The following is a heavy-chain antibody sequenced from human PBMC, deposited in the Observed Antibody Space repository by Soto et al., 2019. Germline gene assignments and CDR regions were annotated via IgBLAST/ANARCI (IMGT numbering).Heavy chain of an antibody. V-gene: IGHV3-30*18. J-gene: IGHJ6*02. D-gene: IGHD6-13*01. Sequence: GGSLRLSCAASGFTFSSYGMHWVRQAPGKGLEWVAVISYDGSNKYYADSVKGRFTISRDNSKNTLYLQMNSLRAEDTAVYYCAKATSSSWYDYYYYYGMDVWGQGTTVTVSS. CDR3: AKATSSSWYDYYYYYGMDV. CDR1: GFTFSSYG. CDR2: ISYDGSNK.